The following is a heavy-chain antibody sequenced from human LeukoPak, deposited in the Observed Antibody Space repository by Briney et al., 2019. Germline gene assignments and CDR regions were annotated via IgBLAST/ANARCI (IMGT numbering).Heavy chain of an antibody. Sequence: SETLSLTCTVSGYSISSVYYWGWVRQPPGKGLEWIGRIYHSGSTYYNPSLKSRVTISVDTSKNQFSLKLSSVTAADTAVYYCARGVPGLRLFPDAFDIWGQGTMVTVSS. CDR3: ARGVPGLRLFPDAFDI. V-gene: IGHV4-38-2*02. CDR1: GYSISSVYY. CDR2: IYHSGST. J-gene: IGHJ3*02. D-gene: IGHD3-10*01.